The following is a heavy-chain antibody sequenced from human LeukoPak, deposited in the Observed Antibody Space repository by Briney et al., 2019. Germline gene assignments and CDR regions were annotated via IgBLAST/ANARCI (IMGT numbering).Heavy chain of an antibody. D-gene: IGHD3-10*01. CDR2: ISSRATAI. CDR3: ARDFGRYFFDY. Sequence: RGSLRLSFSASGFTFSTYEINSVRQAPGKGLGWVSYISSRATAIYYADSVKGRFTISRDNTKNSLYLQMNSLRAEDTAVYYCARDFGRYFFDYWGQGTLVTVSS. J-gene: IGHJ4*02. V-gene: IGHV3-48*03. CDR1: GFTFSTYE.